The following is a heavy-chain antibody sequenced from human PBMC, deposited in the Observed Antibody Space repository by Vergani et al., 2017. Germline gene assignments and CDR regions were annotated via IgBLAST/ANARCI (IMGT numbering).Heavy chain of an antibody. CDR3: ARGNYYGSGTYVDP. V-gene: IGHV3-66*02. CDR2: IYSGDET. Sequence: ELQLVESGGGLVQPGGSLRLSCAASGSTVSGNYMTWVRQAPGKGLEWVSPIYSGDETYYADSVKGRVTISRDTSKNALHLLINNLRVEDTAVYYCARGNYYGSGTYVDPWGQGTLVTVSS. D-gene: IGHD3-10*01. J-gene: IGHJ5*02. CDR1: GSTVSGNY.